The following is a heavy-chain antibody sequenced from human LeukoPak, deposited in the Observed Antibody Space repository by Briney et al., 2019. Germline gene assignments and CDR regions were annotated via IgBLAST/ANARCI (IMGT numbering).Heavy chain of an antibody. V-gene: IGHV3-74*01. CDR1: GFTFSSYW. D-gene: IGHD6-19*01. CDR2: INSDGSST. Sequence: GGSLRLSCAASGFTFSSYWMHWVRQAPGKGLVWVSRINSDGSSTSYADSVKVRFTISRDNAKNTLYLQMNSLRAEDTAVYYCATFGYSSGWRFDYWGQGTLVTVSS. CDR3: ATFGYSSGWRFDY. J-gene: IGHJ4*02.